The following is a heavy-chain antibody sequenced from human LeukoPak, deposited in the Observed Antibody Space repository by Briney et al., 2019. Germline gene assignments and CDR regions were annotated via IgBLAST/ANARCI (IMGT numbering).Heavy chain of an antibody. D-gene: IGHD3-9*01. V-gene: IGHV1-18*01. CDR3: ARDYLDILTGYPHDY. CDR2: ISAYNGNT. CDR1: GYTFTRYG. Sequence: ASVKVSCKASGYTFTRYGISWVRQAPGQGLEWMGWISAYNGNTNYAQKLHGRVTLTTGTSTSTAYMELRSLRSDDTAVYYCARDYLDILTGYPHDYWGQGTLVTVSS. J-gene: IGHJ4*02.